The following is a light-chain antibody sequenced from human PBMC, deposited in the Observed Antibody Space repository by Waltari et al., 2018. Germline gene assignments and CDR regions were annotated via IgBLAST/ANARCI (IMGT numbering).Light chain of an antibody. CDR2: GAS. CDR3: QQYNNWPPLFT. CDR1: QSVSSN. V-gene: IGKV3D-15*01. J-gene: IGKJ3*01. Sequence: EIAMTQSPATLSVSPGDRATLSCRASQSVSSNLAWYQQKPGQAPRLLIYGASTRATGIPARFSGTGSGTEFTLTISSLQSEDFAVYYCQQYNNWPPLFTFGPGTKVDMK.